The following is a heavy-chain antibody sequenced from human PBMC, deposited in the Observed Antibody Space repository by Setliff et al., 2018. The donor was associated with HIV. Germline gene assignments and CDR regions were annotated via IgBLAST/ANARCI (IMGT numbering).Heavy chain of an antibody. Sequence: GASVKVSCKASGYTFTIYYMHWVRQAPGQGLEWMAVINPSGGSTNYAQKFQGRVTITRDTSASTAYMELSSLRSEDTAVYYCARVNYYYDSSGYQPFYYYYGMDVWGQGTTVTVSS. J-gene: IGHJ6*02. V-gene: IGHV1-46*01. CDR1: GYTFTIYY. D-gene: IGHD3-22*01. CDR3: ARVNYYYDSSGYQPFYYYYGMDV. CDR2: INPSGGST.